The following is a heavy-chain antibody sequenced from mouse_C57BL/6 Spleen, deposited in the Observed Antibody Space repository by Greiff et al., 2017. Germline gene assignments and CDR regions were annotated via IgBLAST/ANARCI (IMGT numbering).Heavy chain of an antibody. CDR3: ARGATVVATNYFDY. CDR2: INPGSGGT. V-gene: IGHV1-54*01. Sequence: QVQLQQSGAELVRPGTSVKVSCKASGYAFTNYLIEWVKQRPGQGLEWIGVINPGSGGTNYNEKFKGKAPLTADKSSSTAYMQLSSLTSEDSAVYFCARGATVVATNYFDYWGQGTTLTVSS. J-gene: IGHJ2*01. CDR1: GYAFTNYL. D-gene: IGHD1-1*01.